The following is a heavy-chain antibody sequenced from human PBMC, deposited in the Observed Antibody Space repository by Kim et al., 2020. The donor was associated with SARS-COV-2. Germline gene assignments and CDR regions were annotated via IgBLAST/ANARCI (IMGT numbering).Heavy chain of an antibody. CDR3: ARGAPYLQGYGHPFDY. CDR2: INPNSGGT. CDR1: GYTFTGYY. Sequence: ASVKVSCKASGYTFTGYYMHWVRQAPGQGLEWMGWINPNSGGTNYAQKFQGRVTMTRDTSISTAYMELSRLRSDDTAGYYCARGAPYLQGYGHPFDYWGQGTLVTVSS. V-gene: IGHV1-2*02. J-gene: IGHJ4*02. D-gene: IGHD5-18*01.